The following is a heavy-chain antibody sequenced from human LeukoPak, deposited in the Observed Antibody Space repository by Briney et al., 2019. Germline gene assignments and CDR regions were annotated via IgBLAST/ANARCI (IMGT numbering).Heavy chain of an antibody. CDR1: GFTFSSYD. CDR2: ISCSGGNT. J-gene: IGHJ4*02. D-gene: IGHD3-16*02. V-gene: IGHV3-23*01. CDR3: ARQSGAMMTFGGGIVIGDYFFDY. Sequence: GGSLRLSCAASGFTFSSYDMRWVRQAPGKGLEWVSSISCSGGNTYYADSVKGRFTISRDNSKNTLYLQINSLRAEDTAVFYCARQSGAMMTFGGGIVIGDYFFDYWGQGKLVTVSS.